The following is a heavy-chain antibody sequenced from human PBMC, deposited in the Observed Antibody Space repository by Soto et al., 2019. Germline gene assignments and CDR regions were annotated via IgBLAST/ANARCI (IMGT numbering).Heavy chain of an antibody. D-gene: IGHD3-9*01. CDR2: IYYSGST. J-gene: IGHJ6*02. V-gene: IGHV4-39*01. CDR3: ARPRGDYDILTGYYTGTSYGMDV. CDR1: GGSISSSSYY. Sequence: QLQLQESGPGLVKPSETLSLTCTVSGGSISSSSYYWGWIRQPPGKGLEWIGSIYYSGSTYYNPSLKGRVTISVDTSKNQFSLKLSSVTAADTAVYYCARPRGDYDILTGYYTGTSYGMDVWGQGTTVTVSS.